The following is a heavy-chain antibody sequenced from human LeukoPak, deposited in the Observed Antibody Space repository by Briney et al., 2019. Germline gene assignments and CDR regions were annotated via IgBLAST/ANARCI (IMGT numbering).Heavy chain of an antibody. CDR1: GFTFSDYY. J-gene: IGHJ6*03. V-gene: IGHV3-11*04. Sequence: GGSLRLSCAASGFTFSDYYMSWIRQAPGKGLEWVSYINSSGSTIYYADSVKGRFTISRDTRKSSLYLQMNSLRAEDTAVYYCASGWSGYYNYYYYMDVWGKGTTVTVSS. D-gene: IGHD3-3*01. CDR2: INSSGSTI. CDR3: ASGWSGYYNYYYYMDV.